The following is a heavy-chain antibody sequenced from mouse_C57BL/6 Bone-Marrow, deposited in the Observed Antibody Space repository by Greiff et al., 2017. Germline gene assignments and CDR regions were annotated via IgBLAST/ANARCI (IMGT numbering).Heavy chain of an antibody. V-gene: IGHV1-81*01. CDR3: ASLRLRLAWFAY. D-gene: IGHD2-4*01. CDR2: IYPRSGNT. J-gene: IGHJ3*01. CDR1: GYTFTSYG. Sequence: VQRVESGAELARPGASVKLSCKASGYTFTSYGISWVKQRTGQGLEWIGEIYPRSGNTYYNEKVKGKATLTADKSSSTAYMELRSLTSDDSAVYFCASLRLRLAWFAYWGQGTLVTVSA.